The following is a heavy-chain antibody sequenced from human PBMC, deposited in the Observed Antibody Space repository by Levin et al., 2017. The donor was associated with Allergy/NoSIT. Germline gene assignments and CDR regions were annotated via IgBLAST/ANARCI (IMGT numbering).Heavy chain of an antibody. CDR3: ARGSSRSARFAY. CDR2: ITDSGSS. V-gene: IGHV4-34*01. J-gene: IGHJ4*02. Sequence: PGGSLRLSCGVSGGSFSGYHWSWIRQSPGKGLEYIGEITDSGSSDYNPSLKSRVTISIDTSKNQISLKLNSVIAADTAVYYCARGSSRSARFAYWGQGTLVTVSS. D-gene: IGHD2-2*01. CDR1: GGSFSGYH.